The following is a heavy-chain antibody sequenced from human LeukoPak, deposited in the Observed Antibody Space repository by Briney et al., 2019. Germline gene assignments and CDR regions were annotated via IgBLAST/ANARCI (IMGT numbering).Heavy chain of an antibody. CDR1: GFTFSNFG. J-gene: IGHJ6*02. CDR2: ISSDRSHK. Sequence: GGSLRLSCAASGFTFSNFGLHWVRQAPGKGLEWVALISSDRSHKYYADSVKGRFTISSDDSKNTLFLQMNSLSAEDTAVYYCAKMRSRGAWGYHYGMDVWGQGTTVTVSS. D-gene: IGHD1-26*01. V-gene: IGHV3-30*18. CDR3: AKMRSRGAWGYHYGMDV.